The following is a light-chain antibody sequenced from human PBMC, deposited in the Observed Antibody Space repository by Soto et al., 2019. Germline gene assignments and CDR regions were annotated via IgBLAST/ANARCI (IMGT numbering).Light chain of an antibody. CDR2: DVS. J-gene: IGLJ1*01. CDR1: SSDVGNYNY. V-gene: IGLV2-14*01. CDR3: SSYTSSNTYV. Sequence: QSVLTQPASVSGSPGQSITMSCTGTSSDVGNYNYVSWYQQHPGKAPKLMIYDVSNRPSGVSNRFSGSKSGNTASLTISGLQAEDEADYYCSSYTSSNTYVFGTGTKVTVL.